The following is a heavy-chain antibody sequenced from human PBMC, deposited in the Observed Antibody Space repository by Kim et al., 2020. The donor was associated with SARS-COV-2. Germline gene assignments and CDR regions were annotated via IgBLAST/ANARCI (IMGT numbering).Heavy chain of an antibody. CDR2: MDQNGGER. D-gene: IGHD2-15*01. Sequence: GGSLRLSCEVSGFNLRSYWMSWVRQSPGKGLEWVADMDQNGGERHYLDSLQGRFTISRDSAKNTLFLEMNSLGAEDTAVYFCARHAGYNSAWFFDYWGQG. V-gene: IGHV3-7*05. CDR3: ARHAGYNSAWFFDY. CDR1: GFNLRSYW. J-gene: IGHJ4*02.